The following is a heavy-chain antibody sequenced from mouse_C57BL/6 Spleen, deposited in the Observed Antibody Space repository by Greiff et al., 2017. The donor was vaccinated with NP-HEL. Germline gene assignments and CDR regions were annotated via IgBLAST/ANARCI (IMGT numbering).Heavy chain of an antibody. V-gene: IGHV3-6*01. J-gene: IGHJ3*01. CDR2: ISYDGSN. CDR1: GYSITSGYY. CDR3: AMGDGYTRFAY. D-gene: IGHD2-3*01. Sequence: EVKLMESGPGLVKPSQSLSLTCSVTGYSITSGYYWNWIRQFPGNKLEWMGYISYDGSNNYNPSLKNRISITRDTSKNQFFLKLNSVTTEDTATYYCAMGDGYTRFAYWGQGTLVTVSA.